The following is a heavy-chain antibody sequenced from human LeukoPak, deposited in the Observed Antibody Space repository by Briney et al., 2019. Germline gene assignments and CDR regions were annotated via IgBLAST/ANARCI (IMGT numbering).Heavy chain of an antibody. J-gene: IGHJ6*02. CDR2: INPNSGGT. D-gene: IGHD4-23*01. CDR3: ARTYGGAGRMDV. V-gene: IGHV1-2*02. CDR1: GYTFTGYY. Sequence: ASVKVSCKASGYTFTGYYMHWVRQAPGQGLEWMGWINPNSGGTNYAQKFQGRATMTRDTSISTAYMELSRLRSDDTAVYYCARTYGGAGRMDVWGQGTTVTVSS.